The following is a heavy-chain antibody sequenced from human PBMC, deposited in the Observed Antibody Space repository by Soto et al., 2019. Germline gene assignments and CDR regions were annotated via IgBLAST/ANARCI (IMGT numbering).Heavy chain of an antibody. CDR1: GISLTNARVG. D-gene: IGHD4-17*01. Sequence: QVTLKESGPVLVKPTETLTLTCTVSGISLTNARVGVSWIRQPPGKALEWLAHIFSNDEESYSASLKSRLTITTDTSKSQEVLTITTMDTVNTATYYCARNPNDYATPHYFYGLDVWGRGTTVTVSS. J-gene: IGHJ6*02. V-gene: IGHV2-26*01. CDR2: IFSNDEE. CDR3: ARNPNDYATPHYFYGLDV.